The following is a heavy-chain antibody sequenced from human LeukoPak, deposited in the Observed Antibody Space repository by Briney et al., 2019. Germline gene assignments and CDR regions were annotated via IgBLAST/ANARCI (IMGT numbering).Heavy chain of an antibody. CDR1: GGSINIYY. CDR3: ARSISGSDVGTWQY. V-gene: IGHV4-59*08. D-gene: IGHD1-1*01. Sequence: PSETLSLTCTVSGGSINIYYWTWLRQPPGKGLEWIGSVYYSGSPDFNPSLKRRVTTSADTSTNQFSLKLTSGTAADSAVYYCARSISGSDVGTWQYWGPGILVTVSS. CDR2: VYYSGSP. J-gene: IGHJ4*02.